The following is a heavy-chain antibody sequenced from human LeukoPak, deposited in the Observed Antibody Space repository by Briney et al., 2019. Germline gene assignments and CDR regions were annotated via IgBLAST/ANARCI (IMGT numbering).Heavy chain of an antibody. CDR1: GGSISSYY. Sequence: PSETLSLTCTVSGGSISSYYWSWIRQPPGKGPAWIGYIYYSGTTNYNPSLKSRVTISVDTSKNQFSLKLNSVTAADTAVYYCARLASSGWSHCDYWGQGTLVTVSS. V-gene: IGHV4-59*08. CDR3: ARLASSGWSHCDY. D-gene: IGHD6-19*01. J-gene: IGHJ4*02. CDR2: IYYSGTT.